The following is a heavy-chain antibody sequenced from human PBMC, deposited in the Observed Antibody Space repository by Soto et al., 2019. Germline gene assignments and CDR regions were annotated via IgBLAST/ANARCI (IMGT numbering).Heavy chain of an antibody. CDR3: ARDLAGGLVVGNAFDI. D-gene: IGHD3-22*01. J-gene: IGHJ3*02. Sequence: QVQLVQSGAEVKKPGSSVKVSCKASGGTFSSYAISWVRQAPGQGLEWMGGIIPIFGTANYAKKFQGRVTITADKSTSTSYMELSSLRSEDTAVYYCARDLAGGLVVGNAFDIWGQGTMVTVSS. CDR2: IIPIFGTA. V-gene: IGHV1-69*06. CDR1: GGTFSSYA.